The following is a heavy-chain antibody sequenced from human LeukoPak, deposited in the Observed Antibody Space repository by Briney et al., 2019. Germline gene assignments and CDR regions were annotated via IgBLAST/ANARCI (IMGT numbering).Heavy chain of an antibody. CDR1: GGSITTIPYN. V-gene: IGHV4-39*01. CDR3: ARHPTGYPNWFDS. J-gene: IGHJ5*01. Sequence: PSETLSLTCTVSGGSITTIPYNWGWIRQPPGKGLEWIGTISYVGTTYYDPSLKSRVTMSIDTSKNQFSLNLNSAPAADTAVYYCARHPTGYPNWFDSWGQGILVIVSS. D-gene: IGHD3-9*01. CDR2: ISYVGTT.